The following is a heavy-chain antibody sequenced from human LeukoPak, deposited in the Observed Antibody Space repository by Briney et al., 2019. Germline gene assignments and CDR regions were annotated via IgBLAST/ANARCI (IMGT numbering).Heavy chain of an antibody. CDR2: ISAYNGNT. CDR1: GYTFTSYG. V-gene: IGHV1-18*01. J-gene: IGHJ3*02. D-gene: IGHD4-23*01. CDR3: ARDRLIRDYGGNSGNDAFDI. Sequence: ASVKVSCKASGYTFTSYGISWVRQAPGQGLEWMGWISAYNGNTNYAQKLQGRVTMTTDTSTSTAYMELRSLRSDDTAVYYCARDRLIRDYGGNSGNDAFDIWGQGTMVTVSS.